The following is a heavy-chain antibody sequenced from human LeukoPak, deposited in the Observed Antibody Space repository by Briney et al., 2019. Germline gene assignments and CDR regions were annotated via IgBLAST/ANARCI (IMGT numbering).Heavy chain of an antibody. V-gene: IGHV4-34*01. J-gene: IGHJ4*02. CDR3: ARGTVDGYPGRRPSDY. D-gene: IGHD5-24*01. CDR1: GGSFSGYY. CDR2: INHSGST. Sequence: SETLSLTCAVYGGSFSGYYWSWIRQPPGKGLEWIGEINHSGSTNYNPSLKSRVTISVDTSKNQFSLKLSSVTAADTAVYYCARGTVDGYPGRRPSDYWGQGTLVTVSS.